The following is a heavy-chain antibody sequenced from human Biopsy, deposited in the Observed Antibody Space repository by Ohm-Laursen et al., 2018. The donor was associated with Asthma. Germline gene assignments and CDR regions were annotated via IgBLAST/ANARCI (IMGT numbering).Heavy chain of an antibody. Sequence: SVKVSCKASGYTVTRHAINWVRQAPGQGLEWMGWINTNTGNPTYAQGFTGRFVFSLDTSVNTAHLQISSLKAEDTAVYFCARMISYYDEMRDPFFDYWGQGTLVTVSS. CDR2: INTNTGNP. V-gene: IGHV7-4-1*02. D-gene: IGHD3-16*01. CDR3: ARMISYYDEMRDPFFDY. J-gene: IGHJ4*02. CDR1: GYTVTRHA.